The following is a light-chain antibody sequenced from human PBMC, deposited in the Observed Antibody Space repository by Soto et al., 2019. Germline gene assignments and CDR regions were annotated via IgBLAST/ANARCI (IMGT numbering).Light chain of an antibody. J-gene: IGKJ1*01. CDR3: QQYASYSPT. CDR2: KAS. V-gene: IGKV1-5*03. Sequence: EIQLSHSHSTLSASVGDRVNSPCRASQSISSWLAWYQQKPGKAPKLLIHKASSLESGVPSRFSGSGSGTEFTLTISSLQPDDFATYYCQQYASYSPTFGQGTKVDIK. CDR1: QSISSW.